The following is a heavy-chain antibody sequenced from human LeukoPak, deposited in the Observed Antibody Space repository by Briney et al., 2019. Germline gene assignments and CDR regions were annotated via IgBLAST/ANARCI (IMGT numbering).Heavy chain of an antibody. V-gene: IGHV3-23*01. D-gene: IGHD6-13*01. Sequence: GGSLRLSCAASGFTFSSYAMSWVRQAPGKGLEWVSAISGSGGSTYYADSVKGRFTISRDNSKNALYLQMNSLRAEDTAVYYCAKRLAYSSSWYYFDYWGQGTLVTVS. CDR2: ISGSGGST. J-gene: IGHJ4*02. CDR1: GFTFSSYA. CDR3: AKRLAYSSSWYYFDY.